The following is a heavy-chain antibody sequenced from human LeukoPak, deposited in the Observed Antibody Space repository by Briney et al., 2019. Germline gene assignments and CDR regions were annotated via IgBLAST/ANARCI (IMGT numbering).Heavy chain of an antibody. J-gene: IGHJ4*02. CDR2: ISAYNSNT. Sequence: ASVKVSCKASGYTFTSYGINWVRQAPGQGLEWMGWISAYNSNTHYAQKLQGRVTMTTDTSTSTAYMEVRSLRSDDTAVYYCASSGFDGPFDYWGQGTLVTVSS. D-gene: IGHD3-3*01. V-gene: IGHV1-18*01. CDR3: ASSGFDGPFDY. CDR1: GYTFTSYG.